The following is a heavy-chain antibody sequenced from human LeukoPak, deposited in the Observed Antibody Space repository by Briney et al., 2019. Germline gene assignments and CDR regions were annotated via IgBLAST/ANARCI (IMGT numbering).Heavy chain of an antibody. D-gene: IGHD1-1*01. CDR1: GGSFSGYY. CDR3: ARDHNASVFDY. J-gene: IGHJ4*02. CDR2: INHSGST. Sequence: SETLSLTCAVYGGSFSGYYWSWIRQPPGKGLEWIGEINHSGSTIYNPSLKSRVTISVDTSKKQFSLKLSSVTVADTAVYYCARDHNASVFDYWGQGTLVTVSS. V-gene: IGHV4-34*01.